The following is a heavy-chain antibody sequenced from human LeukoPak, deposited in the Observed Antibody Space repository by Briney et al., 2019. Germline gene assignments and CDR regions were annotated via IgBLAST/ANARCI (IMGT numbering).Heavy chain of an antibody. D-gene: IGHD2-21*02. V-gene: IGHV3-66*01. J-gene: IGHJ4*02. CDR3: ARGGSVPATRSFDY. Sequence: GGSLRLSCSASGFTVSSDYMSWVRQAPGQGLEWLSVIYSGGSTYYADSVKGRFTISRDNSKNTVYLQMNTLRVEDTAVYYCARGGSVPATRSFDYWGQGTLVTVSS. CDR2: IYSGGST. CDR1: GFTVSSDY.